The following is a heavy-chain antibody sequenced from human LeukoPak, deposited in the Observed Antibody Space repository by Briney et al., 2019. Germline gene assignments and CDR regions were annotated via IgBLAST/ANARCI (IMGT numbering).Heavy chain of an antibody. Sequence: SETLSLTCAVYGGSFSGYYWSWIRQPPGKGLEWIGEINHSGSTNYNPSLKSRVTISVDTSKNQFSLKLSSVTAADTAFYYCARYIVSYPHDAFDIWGQGTMVTVSS. CDR1: GGSFSGYY. CDR2: INHSGST. V-gene: IGHV4-34*01. J-gene: IGHJ3*02. CDR3: ARYIVSYPHDAFDI. D-gene: IGHD1-26*01.